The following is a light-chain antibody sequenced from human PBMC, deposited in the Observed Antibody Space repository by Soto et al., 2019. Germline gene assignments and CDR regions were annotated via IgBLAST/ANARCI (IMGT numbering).Light chain of an antibody. CDR2: GAS. CDR3: QQYNNWPWT. CDR1: QSISDT. J-gene: IGKJ1*01. Sequence: EILMTQSPSTLSVSPGGRATLSCRASQSISDTLAWYQQKPGQAPRLLIHGASTRAPGFPARFSGSGSGTDFTLTISSLQSEDFELYYCQQYNNWPWTFGQGTKVDIK. V-gene: IGKV3-15*01.